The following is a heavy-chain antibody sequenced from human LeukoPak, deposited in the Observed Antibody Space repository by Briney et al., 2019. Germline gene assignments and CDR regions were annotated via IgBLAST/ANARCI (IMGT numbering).Heavy chain of an antibody. CDR3: AKDYDILTGYSPLDVGY. V-gene: IGHV3-21*01. Sequence: AGGSLRLSCAASGFTVSSNYMSWVRQAPGKGLEWVSSISSSSSYIYYADSVKGRFTISRDNSKNTLYLQMNSLRAEDTAVYYCAKDYDILTGYSPLDVGYWGQGTLVTVSS. J-gene: IGHJ4*02. CDR1: GFTVSSNY. D-gene: IGHD3-9*01. CDR2: ISSSSSYI.